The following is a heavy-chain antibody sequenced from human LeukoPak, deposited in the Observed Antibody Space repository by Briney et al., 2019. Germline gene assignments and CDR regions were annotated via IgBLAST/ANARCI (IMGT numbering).Heavy chain of an antibody. CDR3: ARLGYCSGGNCYYFDY. D-gene: IGHD2-15*01. CDR2: IYYSGST. J-gene: IGHJ4*02. V-gene: IGHV4-39*01. Sequence: SETLSLTCTVSGGSISSSSYYWGWIRQPPGKGLEWIGSIYYSGSTYYNPSLKSRFTISVDTSKNQFSLKLSSVTAADTAVYYCARLGYCSGGNCYYFDYWGQGTLVTVSS. CDR1: GGSISSSSYY.